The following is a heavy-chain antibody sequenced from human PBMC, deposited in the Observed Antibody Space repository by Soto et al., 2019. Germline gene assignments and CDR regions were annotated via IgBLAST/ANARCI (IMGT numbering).Heavy chain of an antibody. Sequence: PGGSLRLSCAASGFTFSSYAMSWVRQAPGKGLEWVSAISGSGGSTYYADSVKGRFTISRDNSKNTLYLQMNSLRAEDTAVYYCAKSWRVVVAGASFLWGQGTLVTVSS. CDR1: GFTFSSYA. CDR3: AKSWRVVVAGASFL. J-gene: IGHJ4*02. V-gene: IGHV3-23*01. D-gene: IGHD2-15*01. CDR2: ISGSGGST.